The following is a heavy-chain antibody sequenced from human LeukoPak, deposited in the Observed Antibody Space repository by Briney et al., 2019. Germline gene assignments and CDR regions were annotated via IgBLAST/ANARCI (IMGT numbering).Heavy chain of an antibody. J-gene: IGHJ5*02. V-gene: IGHV4-34*01. D-gene: IGHD6-6*01. CDR1: GGSFSGYY. CDR2: INHSGST. CDR3: ARGGLSSITARGFDP. Sequence: PSETLSLTCAVYGGSFSGYYWSWIRQPPWQELEWIGEINHSGSTNYNPSLKSRVTISVDTSKNQFSLKLSSVTAADTAVYYCARGGLSSITARGFDPWGQGTLVTVSS.